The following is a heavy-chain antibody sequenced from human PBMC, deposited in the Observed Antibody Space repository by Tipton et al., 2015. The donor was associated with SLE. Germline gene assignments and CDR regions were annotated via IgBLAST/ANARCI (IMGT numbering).Heavy chain of an antibody. V-gene: IGHV3-9*01. CDR1: GFTFDDYA. Sequence: SLRLSCAASGFTFDDYAMHWVRQPPGKGLEWVAGISFNGGRTGYADFVKGRFSISRDNARNALFLEMNTLRSDDTALYYCVKDRNRNFDYWGQGTAVTVSS. CDR3: VKDRNRNFDY. J-gene: IGHJ4*02. CDR2: ISFNGGRT.